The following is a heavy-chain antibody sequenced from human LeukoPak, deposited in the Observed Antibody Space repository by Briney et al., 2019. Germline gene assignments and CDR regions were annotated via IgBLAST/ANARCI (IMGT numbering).Heavy chain of an antibody. CDR2: IYTGGTT. D-gene: IGHD2-2*01. CDR1: GFTVTGTH. Sequence: GGSLRLPCAACGFTVTGTHMSWVRPAPGKGLEWVSAIYTGGTTYYSDSVEGRFTISRDGSKNILHLQMDSLRVEDTAVYYSERDQATSGGCFATWGHGTLVTVSS. J-gene: IGHJ5*01. V-gene: IGHV3-53*01. CDR3: ERDQATSGGCFAT.